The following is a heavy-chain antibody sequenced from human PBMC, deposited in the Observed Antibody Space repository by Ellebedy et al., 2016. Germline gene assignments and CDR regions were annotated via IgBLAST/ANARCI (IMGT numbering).Heavy chain of an antibody. Sequence: GESLKISCAASGFTFSSYAMSWVRQAPGKGLEWVSGISGSGDNTYYADSVFEDSVKGRVTISRDNSKSTLYLQVNSLRAEDTAVHYCAKGGTVFGHLHHDYWGQGTLVTVSS. CDR2: ISGSGDNT. CDR1: GFTFSSYA. D-gene: IGHD1/OR15-1a*01. J-gene: IGHJ4*02. CDR3: AKGGTVFGHLHHDY. V-gene: IGHV3-23*01.